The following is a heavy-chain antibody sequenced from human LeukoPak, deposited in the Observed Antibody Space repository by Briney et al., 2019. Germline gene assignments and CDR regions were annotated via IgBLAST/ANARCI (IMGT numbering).Heavy chain of an antibody. V-gene: IGHV1-18*01. J-gene: IGHJ4*02. D-gene: IGHD3-16*02. CDR2: ISAYNGDT. Sequence: ASVKVSCKASGYTFTSYGINWVRQAPGQGLEWMGWISAYNGDTRYAQHLQGRLTMTTDTSTTTAYIDLRSLRSDDTAVYYCARLHLGELSSGFDYWGQGTLVTVSS. CDR1: GYTFTSYG. CDR3: ARLHLGELSSGFDY.